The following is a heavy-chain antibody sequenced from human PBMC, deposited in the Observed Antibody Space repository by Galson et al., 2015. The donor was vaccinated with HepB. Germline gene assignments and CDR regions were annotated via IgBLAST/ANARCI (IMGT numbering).Heavy chain of an antibody. CDR1: GGTCSSCG. V-gene: IGHV1-69*13. J-gene: IGHJ6*02. Sequence: SVKVSCKASGGTCSSCGISWVRLAPGQGLEWMGGIIPIVGTAKYSQKFQGRVTIRADESMSTVYMELSSLGSEDSAVYYCARGGEGVRYCSGDGCFSEGHYYYGMDVWGRGTTVTVSS. CDR3: ARGGEGVRYCSGDGCFSEGHYYYGMDV. D-gene: IGHD2-15*01. CDR2: IIPIVGTA.